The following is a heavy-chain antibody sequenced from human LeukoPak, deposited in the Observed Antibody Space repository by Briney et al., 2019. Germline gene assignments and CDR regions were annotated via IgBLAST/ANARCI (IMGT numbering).Heavy chain of an antibody. Sequence: PGGSLRLSCAASGFTFSSYAMHWVRQAPGKGLEWVAFIRYDGGIKYYADSVKGRFTISRDNSENTLYLQMNSLRAEDTAVYYCAKRAEIRFSSGWYFGWFDPWGQGTLVTVSS. CDR2: IRYDGGIK. CDR1: GFTFSSYA. J-gene: IGHJ5*02. D-gene: IGHD6-19*01. V-gene: IGHV3-30*02. CDR3: AKRAEIRFSSGWYFGWFDP.